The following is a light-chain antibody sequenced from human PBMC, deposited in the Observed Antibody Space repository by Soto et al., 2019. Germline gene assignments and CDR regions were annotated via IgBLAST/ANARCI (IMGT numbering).Light chain of an antibody. CDR3: QQYSKWPLT. CDR1: QRVDKN. J-gene: IGKJ4*01. V-gene: IGKV3-15*01. Sequence: EIVMTQSPGTLSVSPGERATLSCRASQRVDKNLAWFQQKPGQAPRLLIYDASTRATGIPARFSGSGSGTDFALTISSLQSEDFAVYYCQQYSKWPLTFGGGTKVEIK. CDR2: DAS.